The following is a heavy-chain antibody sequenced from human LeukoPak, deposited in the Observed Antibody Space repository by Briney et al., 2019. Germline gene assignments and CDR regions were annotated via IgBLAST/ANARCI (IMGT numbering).Heavy chain of an antibody. D-gene: IGHD5-18*01. Sequence: GGSLRLSCAASGFTFCSYEMNWVRQAPGKGLEWVSYISSSGSTIYYADSVKGRFTISRDNAKNSLYLQMNSLRAEDTAVYYCARPGYSYGYYYYYYMDVWGKGTTVTASS. CDR3: ARPGYSYGYYYYYYMDV. J-gene: IGHJ6*03. V-gene: IGHV3-48*03. CDR2: ISSSGSTI. CDR1: GFTFCSYE.